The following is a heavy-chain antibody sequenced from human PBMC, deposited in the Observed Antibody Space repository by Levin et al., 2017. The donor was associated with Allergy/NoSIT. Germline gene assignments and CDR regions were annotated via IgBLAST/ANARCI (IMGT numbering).Heavy chain of an antibody. V-gene: IGHV4-39*01. Sequence: SETLSLTCTVSGGSMNSSHYYWAWIRQPPGKGLEWLACIYYRGSTYYNPSLKSRLIMSVDTPKNQFSLRLSSVTAADTAIYYCARHEGGYYYYGLNVWGQGTTVTVSS. CDR3: ARHEGGYYYYGLNV. CDR2: IYYRGST. CDR1: GGSMNSSHYY. J-gene: IGHJ6*02.